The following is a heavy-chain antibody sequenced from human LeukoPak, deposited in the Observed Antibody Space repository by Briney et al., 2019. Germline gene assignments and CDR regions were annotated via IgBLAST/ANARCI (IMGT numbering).Heavy chain of an antibody. J-gene: IGHJ5*02. Sequence: SETLSLTCTVSGGSINSGSYFWGWVRQPPGKGLEWIGSIYYTGSAYYNPSLKSRVTISVDTSKNQFSLKLSSVTAADTAVYYCARSGCSSTSCLFDPWGQGTLVTVSS. V-gene: IGHV4-39*07. CDR2: IYYTGSA. D-gene: IGHD2-2*01. CDR1: GGSINSGSYF. CDR3: ARSGCSSTSCLFDP.